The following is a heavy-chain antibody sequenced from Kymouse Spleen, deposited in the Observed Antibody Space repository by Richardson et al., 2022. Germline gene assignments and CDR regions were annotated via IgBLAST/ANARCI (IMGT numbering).Heavy chain of an antibody. J-gene: IGHJ5*02. CDR3: ARRITMVRGVIMGGWFDP. CDR2: INHSGST. V-gene: IGHV4-34*01. Sequence: QVQLQQWGAGLLKPSETLSLTCAVYGGSFSGYYWSWIRQPPGKGLEWIGEINHSGSTNYNPSLKSRVTISVDTSKNQFSLKLSSVTAADTAVYYCARRITMVRGVIMGGWFDPWGQGTLVTVSS. D-gene: IGHD3-10*01. CDR1: GGSFSGYY.